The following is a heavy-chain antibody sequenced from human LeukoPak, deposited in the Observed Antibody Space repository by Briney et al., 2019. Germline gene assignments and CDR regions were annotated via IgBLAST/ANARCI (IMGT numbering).Heavy chain of an antibody. V-gene: IGHV3-23*01. J-gene: IGHJ4*02. CDR2: ISGSGGRT. D-gene: IGHD7-27*01. CDR1: GFTFSTYA. CDR3: NVRWGPNSDY. Sequence: GGSLRLSCATSGFTFSTYAMNWVRQAPGKGLEWVSAISGSGGRTYYADSLKGRFTISRDNSKNTLYLQMNSLRAEDTAVYYCNVRWGPNSDYWGQGTLVTVSS.